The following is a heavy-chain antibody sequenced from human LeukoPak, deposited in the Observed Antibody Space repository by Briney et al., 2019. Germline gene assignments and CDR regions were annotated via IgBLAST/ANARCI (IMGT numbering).Heavy chain of an antibody. CDR3: ARDKRDYSLRDYYYYGMDV. J-gene: IGHJ6*02. Sequence: VASVKVSCKASGGTFSSYAISWVRQAPGQGLEWMGGIIPIFGTANYAQKFQGRVTITADESTSTAYMELSSLRSEDTAVYYCARDKRDYSLRDYYYYGMDVWGQGTTVTVSS. CDR1: GGTFSSYA. D-gene: IGHD3-10*01. V-gene: IGHV1-69*01. CDR2: IIPIFGTA.